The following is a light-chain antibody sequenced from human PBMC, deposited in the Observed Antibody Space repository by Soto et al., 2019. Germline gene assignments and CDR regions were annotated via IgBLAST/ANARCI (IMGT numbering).Light chain of an antibody. CDR3: QQFNNWLWT. J-gene: IGKJ1*01. CDR2: SAS. V-gene: IGKV3-15*01. CDR1: QNIINQ. Sequence: EIVMTQSPATLSVSPGERATLSCRASQNIINQLAWYQQKPGQAPRLLIYSASTRATGIPARFSGSGSGTEFTLTISSLQSEDFAVYYCQQFNNWLWTFGQGTKVEIK.